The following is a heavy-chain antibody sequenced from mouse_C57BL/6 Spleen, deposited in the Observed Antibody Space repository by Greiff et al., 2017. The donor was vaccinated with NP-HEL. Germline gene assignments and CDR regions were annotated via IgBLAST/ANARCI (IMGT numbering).Heavy chain of an antibody. Sequence: VQLQQSGAELVRPGASVKLSCTASGFNIKDYYMHWVKQRPEQGLEWIGRIDPEDGDTEYAQKFQGKATMTADTSSNTAYLQLSSLTSEDAAVYYCTTDRSGYVRFAYWGQGTLVTVSA. CDR1: GFNIKDYY. D-gene: IGHD3-2*02. J-gene: IGHJ3*01. CDR2: IDPEDGDT. CDR3: TTDRSGYVRFAY. V-gene: IGHV14-1*01.